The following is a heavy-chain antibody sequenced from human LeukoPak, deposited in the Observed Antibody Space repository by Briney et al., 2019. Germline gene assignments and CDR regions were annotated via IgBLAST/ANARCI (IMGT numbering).Heavy chain of an antibody. J-gene: IGHJ4*02. V-gene: IGHV4-59*11. CDR1: GRSITSHY. CDR3: ARHRAYCGDDCLYYYLDS. D-gene: IGHD2-21*02. CDR2: IDYNGNT. Sequence: SETLSLTCTVSGRSITSHYWRWVRPPPGKGLEWIANIDYNGNTNYNPSLKNRVTISLDTSKKQVSLNLSSVTAADTAVYYCARHRAYCGDDCLYYYLDSWGQGTLVTVSS.